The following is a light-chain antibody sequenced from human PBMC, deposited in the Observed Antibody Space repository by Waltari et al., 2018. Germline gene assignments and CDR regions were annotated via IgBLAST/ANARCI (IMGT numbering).Light chain of an antibody. CDR2: DFS. CDR1: SSDVGGYNS. CDR3: SSQSSDNVVL. Sequence: QSALTQPASVSGSPGQSITISCTGTSSDVGGYNSVSWSQDHPGQAPKVIVYDFSDRPSGLSERYSGSKSGNTASLTISELQAEDEADYYCSSQSSDNVVLFGGGTKLTVL. V-gene: IGLV2-14*03. J-gene: IGLJ2*01.